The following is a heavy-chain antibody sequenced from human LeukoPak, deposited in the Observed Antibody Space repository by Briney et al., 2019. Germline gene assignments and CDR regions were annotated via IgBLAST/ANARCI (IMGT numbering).Heavy chain of an antibody. J-gene: IGHJ4*02. CDR3: ARRYYYDSSGYYN. Sequence: QTLSLTCTVSGGSISSGDYYWSWIRQPPGKALEWLALIDWDDDKYYSTSLKTRLTISKDTSKNQVVLTMTNMDPVDTATYYCARRYYYDSSGYYNWGQGTLVTVSS. V-gene: IGHV2-70*18. CDR1: GGSISSGDYY. D-gene: IGHD3-22*01. CDR2: IDWDDDK.